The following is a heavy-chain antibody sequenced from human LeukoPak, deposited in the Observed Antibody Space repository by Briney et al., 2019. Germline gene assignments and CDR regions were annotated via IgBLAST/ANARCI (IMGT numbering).Heavy chain of an antibody. CDR2: IYSGRST. J-gene: IGHJ4*02. V-gene: IGHV3-66*01. Sequence: GGSLRLSCAASGFTFSIHGMNWVRQAPGKGLEWVSVIYSGRSTYYADSVKGRFTISRDNSKNTLYLQMNSLRAEDTAVYYCARRENYYDSSGYYSHYFDYWGQGTLVTVSS. CDR1: GFTFSIHG. D-gene: IGHD3-22*01. CDR3: ARRENYYDSSGYYSHYFDY.